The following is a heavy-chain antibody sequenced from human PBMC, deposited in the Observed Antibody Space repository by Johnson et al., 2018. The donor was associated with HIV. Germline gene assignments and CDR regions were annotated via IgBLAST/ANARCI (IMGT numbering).Heavy chain of an antibody. D-gene: IGHD2-2*01. CDR1: GFTFDDYA. CDR2: ISWNSGSI. CDR3: ARPRIAVLPAGAFDV. J-gene: IGHJ3*01. V-gene: IGHV3-9*01. Sequence: VQLVESGGGSVQPGGSLRLSCAASGFTFDDYAMHWVRQAPGKGLEWVSGISWNSGSIGYADSVKGRFTISRDNAKNSLYLQMNSLRVEDTAVYYCARPRIAVLPAGAFDVWGPGTMVTVSS.